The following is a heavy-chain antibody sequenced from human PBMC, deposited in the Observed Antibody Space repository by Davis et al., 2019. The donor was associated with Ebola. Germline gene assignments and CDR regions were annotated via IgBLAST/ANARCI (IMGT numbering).Heavy chain of an antibody. CDR2: IIPILGIA. D-gene: IGHD1-26*01. J-gene: IGHJ5*02. V-gene: IGHV1-69*04. Sequence: SVKVSCKASGYTFTSYGISWVRQDPGQGLEWMGRIIPILGIANYAQKFQGRVTITADKSTSTAYMELSSLRSEDTAVYYCAGGIVGATIWFDPWGQGTLVTVSS. CDR1: GYTFTSYG. CDR3: AGGIVGATIWFDP.